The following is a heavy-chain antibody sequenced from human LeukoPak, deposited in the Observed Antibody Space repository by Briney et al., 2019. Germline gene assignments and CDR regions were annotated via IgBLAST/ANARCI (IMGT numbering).Heavy chain of an antibody. CDR3: VKDGSGWHNFDY. CDR2: ISSNGGST. Sequence: GGSLILFCSASGFTFSSSAMHWVRQAPGKGLEHVSTISSNGGSTYYADSVEGRFTISRDNSKNTLYLQMSSLRADDTAVYYCVKDGSGWHNFDYWGQGTLVTVSS. CDR1: GFTFSSSA. V-gene: IGHV3-64D*06. J-gene: IGHJ4*02. D-gene: IGHD6-19*01.